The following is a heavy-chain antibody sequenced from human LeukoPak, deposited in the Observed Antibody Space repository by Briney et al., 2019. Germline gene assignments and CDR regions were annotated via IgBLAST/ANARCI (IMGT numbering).Heavy chain of an antibody. J-gene: IGHJ4*02. CDR2: IYHSGST. CDR1: GYSISSGYY. CDR3: ARGSTAMADFDY. D-gene: IGHD5-18*01. Sequence: SETLSLTCAVSGYSISSGYYWGWIRQPPGKGLEWIGSIYHSGSTYYNPSLKSRVTISVDTSKNQFSLELSSVTAADTAVYYCARGSTAMADFDYWGQGTLVTVSS. V-gene: IGHV4-38-2*01.